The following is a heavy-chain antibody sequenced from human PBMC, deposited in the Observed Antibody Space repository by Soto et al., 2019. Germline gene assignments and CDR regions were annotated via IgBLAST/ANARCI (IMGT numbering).Heavy chain of an antibody. CDR1: GYTFTSYD. V-gene: IGHV1-18*01. Sequence: ASVKVSCKASGYTFTSYDINWVRQAPGQGLEWMGWISAYNGNTNYAQKLQGRVTMTTDTSTSTAYMELRSLRSDDTAVYYCARDFYQLLSLDAFDIWGQGTMVTVSS. CDR3: ARDFYQLLSLDAFDI. J-gene: IGHJ3*02. CDR2: ISAYNGNT. D-gene: IGHD2-2*01.